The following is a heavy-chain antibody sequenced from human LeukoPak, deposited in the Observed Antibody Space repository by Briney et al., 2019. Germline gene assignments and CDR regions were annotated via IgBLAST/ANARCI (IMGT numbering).Heavy chain of an antibody. Sequence: PSETLSLTCTVSGGSISSSGYYWGWIRQPPGKGLEWIGRIYYSGSTYYNPSLKIRVTICVDTSKNQFSLKLSSVADADTAVYYCARDPTGAGKGAWFDPWGQGTLVTVSS. V-gene: IGHV4-39*02. CDR1: GGSISSSGYY. J-gene: IGHJ5*02. D-gene: IGHD1-26*01. CDR2: IYYSGST. CDR3: ARDPTGAGKGAWFDP.